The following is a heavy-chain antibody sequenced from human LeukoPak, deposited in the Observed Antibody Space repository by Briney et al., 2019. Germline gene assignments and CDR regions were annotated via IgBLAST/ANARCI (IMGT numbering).Heavy chain of an antibody. CDR2: ISDSGSST. Sequence: GGSLRLSCAASGFTFSNYAMSWVRQAPGKGLEWVSAISDSGSSTYYADSVKGRFTISRDNSKSTLYLQMNSLRADDTAVYYCVRVKGQGGYYFDNWGQGTLVTVSS. CDR1: GFTFSNYA. V-gene: IGHV3-23*01. D-gene: IGHD3-10*01. CDR3: VRVKGQGGYYFDN. J-gene: IGHJ4*02.